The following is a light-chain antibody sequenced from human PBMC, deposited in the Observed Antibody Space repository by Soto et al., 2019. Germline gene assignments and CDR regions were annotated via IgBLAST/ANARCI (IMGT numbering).Light chain of an antibody. CDR3: QQYYSTPRT. J-gene: IGKJ1*01. Sequence: DIVMTQSPDSLAVSLGERATINCKSSQSVLYSSNNKNYLAWYQQKPGQPPKLLISWASTRESGVPDRFSASGSGTDFTLSIGSLQAEDVAVYYCQQYYSTPRTFGQGTKVDIK. V-gene: IGKV4-1*01. CDR2: WAS. CDR1: QSVLYSSNNKNY.